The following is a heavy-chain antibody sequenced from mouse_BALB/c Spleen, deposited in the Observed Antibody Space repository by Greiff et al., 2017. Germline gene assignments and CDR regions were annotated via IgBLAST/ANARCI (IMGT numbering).Heavy chain of an antibody. J-gene: IGHJ1*01. CDR3: ARDDYGNYVNWYFDV. Sequence: EVQGVESGGGLVQPGGSLKLSCAASGFTFSSYGMSWVRQTPDKRLELVATINSNGGSTYYPDSVKGRFTISRDNAKNTLYLQMSSLKSEDTAMYYCARDDYGNYVNWYFDVWGAGTTVTVSS. CDR2: INSNGGST. V-gene: IGHV5-6-3*01. CDR1: GFTFSSYG. D-gene: IGHD2-1*01.